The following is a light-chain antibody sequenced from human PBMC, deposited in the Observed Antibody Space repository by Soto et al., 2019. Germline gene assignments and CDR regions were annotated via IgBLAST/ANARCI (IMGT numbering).Light chain of an antibody. Sequence: EIVLTQSPATLSVSPGERVTLSCRASQSVDINLAWYQQKPGQAPRLLIYGASTRATDMPGRFSGRGAGAEFTLTISSLQSEDFAVYYCQQYRSWPAFGQGTKVDI. CDR2: GAS. J-gene: IGKJ1*01. CDR3: QQYRSWPA. V-gene: IGKV3-15*01. CDR1: QSVDIN.